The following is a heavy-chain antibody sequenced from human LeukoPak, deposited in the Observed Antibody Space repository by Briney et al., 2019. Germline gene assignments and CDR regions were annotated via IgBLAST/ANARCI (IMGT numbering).Heavy chain of an antibody. CDR3: ARRRGTYGDYGINWFDP. Sequence: PSETLSLTCAVYGGSFSGYYWSWIRQPPGKGLEWIGEINHSGSTNYNPSLKSRVTISVDTSKNQFSLKLSSVTAADTAVYYCARRRGTYGDYGINWFDPWGQGTLVTVSS. CDR2: INHSGST. J-gene: IGHJ5*02. V-gene: IGHV4-34*01. D-gene: IGHD4-17*01. CDR1: GGSFSGYY.